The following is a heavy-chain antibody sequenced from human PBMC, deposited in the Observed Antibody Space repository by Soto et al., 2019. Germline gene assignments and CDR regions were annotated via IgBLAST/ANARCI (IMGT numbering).Heavy chain of an antibody. J-gene: IGHJ4*02. CDR1: GYTFTSYG. D-gene: IGHD2-15*01. CDR3: AAGSIGIDY. Sequence: ASVKVSCKASGYTFTSYGISWVRQAPGQGLEWMGWISAYNGNTNYAQKLQGRVTITRDMSTSTAYMELSSLRSEDTAVYYCAAGSIGIDYWGQGTLVTVSS. V-gene: IGHV1-18*01. CDR2: ISAYNGNT.